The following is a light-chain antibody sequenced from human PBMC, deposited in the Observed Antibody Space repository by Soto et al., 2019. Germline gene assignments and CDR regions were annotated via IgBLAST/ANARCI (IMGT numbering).Light chain of an antibody. J-gene: IGLJ2*01. CDR3: SSYTSSSTLV. Sequence: QSVLTQPACVSGSPGQSITISCTGTSSDVGDFDCVSWYQQHPGKAPKLMIYEVSDRPSGVSNRFSGSKSGDTASLTISGLQAEDEADYYCSSYTSSSTLVFGGGTQLTVL. V-gene: IGLV2-14*01. CDR1: SSDVGDFDC. CDR2: EVS.